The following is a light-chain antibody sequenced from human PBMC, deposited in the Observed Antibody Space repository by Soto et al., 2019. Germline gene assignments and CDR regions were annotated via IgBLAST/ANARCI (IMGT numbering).Light chain of an antibody. CDR3: QQYSDYPWT. Sequence: DIQMTQSPSTLSASVGDRVTITCRASQNINGWLAWYQQKPGKAPQFLIYKASSLESGVPSRFSGSGSGTDLTLTISSLQPDDFATYYCQQYSDYPWTFGQGTNVEIK. V-gene: IGKV1-5*03. CDR1: QNINGW. CDR2: KAS. J-gene: IGKJ1*01.